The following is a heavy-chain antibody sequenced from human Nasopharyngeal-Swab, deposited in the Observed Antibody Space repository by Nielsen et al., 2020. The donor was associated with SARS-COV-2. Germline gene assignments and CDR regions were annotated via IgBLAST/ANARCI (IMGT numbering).Heavy chain of an antibody. CDR2: INHSGST. V-gene: IGHV4-34*01. CDR3: ARGVAAAGREYYMDV. D-gene: IGHD6-13*01. Sequence: SETLSLTCAVYGGSFSGYYWSWIRQPPGKGLEWIGEINHSGSTNYNPSLKSRVTKSVDTSKNQFSLKLSSVTAADTAVYYCARGVAAAGREYYMDVWGKGTTVTVSS. J-gene: IGHJ6*03. CDR1: GGSFSGYY.